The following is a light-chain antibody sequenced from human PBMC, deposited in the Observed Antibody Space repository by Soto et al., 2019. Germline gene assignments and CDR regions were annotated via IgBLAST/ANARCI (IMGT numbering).Light chain of an antibody. V-gene: IGKV3-20*01. J-gene: IGKJ2*01. Sequence: EIVLTQSPGTLSLSPGERATLSCRASQSVSSSYLAWYQQKPGQAPRLLIYGASSRATGIPDRFSGSGSGTDFPLTISRLEAQDFAVYYCRQYGSSPPYTFGQGPKLEIK. CDR2: GAS. CDR1: QSVSSSY. CDR3: RQYGSSPPYT.